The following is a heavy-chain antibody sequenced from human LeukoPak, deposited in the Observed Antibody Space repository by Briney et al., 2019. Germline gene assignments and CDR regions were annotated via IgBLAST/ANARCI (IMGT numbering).Heavy chain of an antibody. CDR3: ARARSGWYMDY. CDR1: GFTFSSYS. Sequence: GGSLRLSCAASGFTFSSYSINWVRQAPGKGLEWVSFITGSSSSIFYADSVKGRFTISRDNAKNLVYLQMNSPRDDDTAVYYCARARSGWYMDYWGQGTPVTVSS. J-gene: IGHJ4*02. CDR2: ITGSSSSI. V-gene: IGHV3-48*02. D-gene: IGHD6-19*01.